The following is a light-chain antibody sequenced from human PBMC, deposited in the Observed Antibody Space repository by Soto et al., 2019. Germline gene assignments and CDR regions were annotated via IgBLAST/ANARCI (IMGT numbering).Light chain of an antibody. V-gene: IGKV3D-20*01. CDR2: DAS. Sequence: EIGMTQSPATLSVSPGERATLSCRASQSVSSSYLAWYQQKPGLAPRLLIYDASSRATGIPDRFSGSGSGTDFTLTISRLEPEDFAVYYCQQYGSSPPITFGQGTRLEIK. J-gene: IGKJ5*01. CDR1: QSVSSSY. CDR3: QQYGSSPPIT.